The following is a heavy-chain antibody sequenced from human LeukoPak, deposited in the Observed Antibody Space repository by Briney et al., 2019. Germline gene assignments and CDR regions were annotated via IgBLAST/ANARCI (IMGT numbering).Heavy chain of an antibody. CDR2: FDPEDGET. D-gene: IGHD1-26*01. V-gene: IGHV1-24*01. CDR3: ATTGKWELLRYFDY. Sequence: ASVKVSCKVSGYTLTELSMHWVRQAPGKGLEWMGGFDPEDGETIYAQKFQGRVTLTEDTSTDTAYMELSSLRSEDTAVYYCATTGKWELLRYFDYWGQGTLVTVSS. J-gene: IGHJ4*02. CDR1: GYTLTELS.